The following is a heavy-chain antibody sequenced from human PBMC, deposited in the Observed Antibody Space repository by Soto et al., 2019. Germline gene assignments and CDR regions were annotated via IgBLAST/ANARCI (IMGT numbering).Heavy chain of an antibody. CDR1: GDSINSRY. J-gene: IGHJ5*02. D-gene: IGHD3-16*01. V-gene: IGHV4-59*11. CDR3: VRDRAFSYAYDL. Sequence: SETLSLTCSVSGDSINSRYWSWIRQPPGKGLEWIGYIDYVGSTNYAPSLQSRVTMPVDTSKNQVSLKLRYVTAADTAVYFCVRDRAFSYAYDLWGQGTLVTVSS. CDR2: IDYVGST.